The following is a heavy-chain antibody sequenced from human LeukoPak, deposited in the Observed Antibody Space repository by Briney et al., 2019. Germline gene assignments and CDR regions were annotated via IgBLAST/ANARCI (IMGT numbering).Heavy chain of an antibody. CDR2: IYSGGST. V-gene: IGHV3-53*05. Sequence: PGGSLRLSCAASGFTVSNNYMNWVRQAPGKGLEWVSLIYSGGSTYYADSVKGRFTISRDNSKNTLYLQMNSLRAEDTAVYYCAKKRAGATSNFDYWGQGTLVTVSS. D-gene: IGHD1-26*01. CDR1: GFTVSNNY. CDR3: AKKRAGATSNFDY. J-gene: IGHJ4*02.